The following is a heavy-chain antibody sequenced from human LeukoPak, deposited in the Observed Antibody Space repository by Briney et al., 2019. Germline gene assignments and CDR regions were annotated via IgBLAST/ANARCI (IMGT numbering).Heavy chain of an antibody. Sequence: ASVTVSCTASGYTFTSYDINWVHQTTGQGLEWMGWMNPNSGNTGYAQKFQGRVTMTRNTSISTAYMELSSLRSEDTAVYYCARGQTGTPGGDAFDIWGQGTMVTVSS. J-gene: IGHJ3*02. CDR2: MNPNSGNT. CDR1: GYTFTSYD. CDR3: ARGQTGTPGGDAFDI. D-gene: IGHD1-1*01. V-gene: IGHV1-8*01.